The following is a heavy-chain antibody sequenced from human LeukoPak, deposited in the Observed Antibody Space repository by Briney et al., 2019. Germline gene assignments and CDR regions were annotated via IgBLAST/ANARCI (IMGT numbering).Heavy chain of an antibody. CDR3: ARIPSTGLTLDFDY. CDR2: IRHDGVNK. J-gene: IGHJ4*02. D-gene: IGHD1-14*01. CDR1: GFALSSYG. V-gene: IGHV3-30*02. Sequence: PGGSLRLSCAASGFALSSYGMHWVRQTPGKGLEWVAFIRHDGVNKNYADSVKGRFTISRDNSKNTLYLQMNSLRVEDTAVYFCARIPSTGLTLDFDYWGQGTLVTVSS.